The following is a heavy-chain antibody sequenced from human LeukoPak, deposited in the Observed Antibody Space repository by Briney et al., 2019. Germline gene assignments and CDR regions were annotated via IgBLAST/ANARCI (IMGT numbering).Heavy chain of an antibody. CDR3: ASSKGYCSGGSCSLDDY. D-gene: IGHD2-15*01. CDR2: INHSGST. CDR1: GGSISSYY. J-gene: IGHJ4*02. Sequence: SETLSLTCTVSGGSISSYYWSWIRQPPGKGLEWIGEINHSGSTNYNPSLKSRVTISVDTSKNQFSLKLSSVTAADTAVYYCASSKGYCSGGSCSLDDYWGQGTLVTVSS. V-gene: IGHV4-34*01.